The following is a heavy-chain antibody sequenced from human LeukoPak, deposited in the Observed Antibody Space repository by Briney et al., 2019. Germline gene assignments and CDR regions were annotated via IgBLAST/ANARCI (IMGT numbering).Heavy chain of an antibody. CDR3: AREVATNGPYYYGMDV. V-gene: IGHV4-34*01. CDR1: GGSFSGYY. D-gene: IGHD5-12*01. CDR2: INHSGST. Sequence: SETLSLTCAVYGGSFSGYYWSWIRQPPGKGLEWIGEINHSGSTNYNPSLKSRVTVSVDTSKNQFSLKLSSVTAADTAVYYCAREVATNGPYYYGMDVWGQGTTVTVSS. J-gene: IGHJ6*02.